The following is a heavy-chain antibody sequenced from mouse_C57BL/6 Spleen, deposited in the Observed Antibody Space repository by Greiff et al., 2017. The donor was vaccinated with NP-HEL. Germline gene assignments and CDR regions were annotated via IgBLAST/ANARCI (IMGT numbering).Heavy chain of an antibody. V-gene: IGHV1-82*01. J-gene: IGHJ4*01. CDR3: ARLTTVVASGAMDY. Sequence: QVQLQQSGPELVKPGASVKISCKASGYAFSSSWMNWVKQRPGKGLEWIGRIYPGDGDTNYNGKFKGKATLTVDKSSSTAYMQLSSLTSEDSAVYVCARLTTVVASGAMDYWGQGTSVTVSS. CDR1: GYAFSSSW. D-gene: IGHD1-1*01. CDR2: IYPGDGDT.